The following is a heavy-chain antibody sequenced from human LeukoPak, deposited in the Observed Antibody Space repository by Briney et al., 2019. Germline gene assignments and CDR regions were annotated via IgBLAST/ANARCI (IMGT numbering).Heavy chain of an antibody. D-gene: IGHD6-13*01. V-gene: IGHV3-64*01. CDR3: ASGLGIGSSWYDY. CDR2: ISSDGAAT. J-gene: IGHJ4*02. CDR1: GFTFTTYA. Sequence: PGGALRLSCAASGFTFTTYAMRWVRQAPGRGLEFVSAISSDGAATYYANSVRGRFTISRDNSKNTLYLQMGSLSAEDKAVYYCASGLGIGSSWYDYWGQGTLVTVSS.